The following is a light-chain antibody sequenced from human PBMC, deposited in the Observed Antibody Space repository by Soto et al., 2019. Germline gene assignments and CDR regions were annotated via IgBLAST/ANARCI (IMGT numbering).Light chain of an antibody. CDR3: KQYGSSPPWT. V-gene: IGKV3-20*01. J-gene: IGKJ1*01. CDR1: QSVSSSY. Sequence: EIVLTQSPGTLSLSPGERATLSCRASQSVSSSYLAWYQQKPGQAPRLLIYGASSRATGIPDRFSGSGSSTDFPLTISRLEPEDFAVYYCKQYGSSPPWTFGQGTKVEIK. CDR2: GAS.